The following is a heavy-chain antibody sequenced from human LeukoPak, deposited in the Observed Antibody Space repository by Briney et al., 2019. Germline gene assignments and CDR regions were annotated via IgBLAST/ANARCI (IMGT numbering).Heavy chain of an antibody. V-gene: IGHV3-30*02. CDR3: AKDQREAHGAMVVYYFDY. J-gene: IGHJ4*02. Sequence: GGSLRLSCAASGFTFSSYGMHWVRQAPGKGLEWVAFIRYDGSNKYYADSVKGRFTISRGNSKNTLYLQMNSLRAEDTAVYYCAKDQREAHGAMVVYYFDYWGQGTLVTVSS. D-gene: IGHD5-18*01. CDR1: GFTFSSYG. CDR2: IRYDGSNK.